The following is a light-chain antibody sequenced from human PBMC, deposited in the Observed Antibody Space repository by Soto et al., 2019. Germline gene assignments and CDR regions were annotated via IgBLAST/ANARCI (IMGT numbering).Light chain of an antibody. Sequence: DIVLTHSPGTLSLSPGERATLSCRASQSINTNLAWYQQKPGQAPKLLIFDASTRATGVPARFSGSGSGTESTLTVSSLQSEDIAVYFCQQYNNWPPNFGQGTRLEIK. CDR3: QQYNNWPPN. J-gene: IGKJ5*01. CDR1: QSINTN. V-gene: IGKV3-15*01. CDR2: DAS.